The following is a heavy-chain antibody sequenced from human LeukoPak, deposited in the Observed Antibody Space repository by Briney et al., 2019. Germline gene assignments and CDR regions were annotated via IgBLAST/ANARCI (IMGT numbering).Heavy chain of an antibody. CDR2: IYYSGST. V-gene: IGHV4-61*01. Sequence: SETLSLTCTVSGGSVSSGSYYWSWIRQPPGKGLEWIGYIYYSGSTNYNPSLKSRVTISVDTSKNQFSLKLSSATAADTAVYYCAREILGGVTDYWGQGTLVTVSS. J-gene: IGHJ4*02. CDR3: AREILGGVTDY. CDR1: GGSVSSGSYY. D-gene: IGHD3-3*01.